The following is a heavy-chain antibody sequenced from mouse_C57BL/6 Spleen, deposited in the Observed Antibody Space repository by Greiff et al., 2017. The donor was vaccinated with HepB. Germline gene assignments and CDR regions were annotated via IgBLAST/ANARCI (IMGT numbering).Heavy chain of an antibody. CDR3: ARLDYDYDLYYFDD. CDR1: GYTFTSYW. V-gene: IGHV1-53*01. D-gene: IGHD2-4*01. J-gene: IGHJ2*01. Sequence: QVQLQQPGTELVKPGASVKLSCKASGYTFTSYWMHWVKQRPGQGLEWIGNINPSNGGTNYNEKFKSKATLTVDKSSSTAYMQLSSLTSEDSAVYYCARLDYDYDLYYFDDWGQGTTLTVSS. CDR2: INPSNGGT.